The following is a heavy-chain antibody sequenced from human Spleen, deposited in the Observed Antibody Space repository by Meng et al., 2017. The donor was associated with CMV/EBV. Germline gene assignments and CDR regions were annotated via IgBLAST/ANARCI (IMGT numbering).Heavy chain of an antibody. J-gene: IGHJ4*02. CDR2: ISSSGSTI. CDR3: ARNYCSGGSCYGVFDY. Sequence: GESLKISCAASGFTFSSYEMNWVRQAPGKGLEWVSYISSSGSTIYYADSVKGRFTISRDNAKNSLYLQMNSLRAEDTAVYYCARNYCSGGSCYGVFDYWGQGTLVTVSS. V-gene: IGHV3-48*03. D-gene: IGHD2-15*01. CDR1: GFTFSSYE.